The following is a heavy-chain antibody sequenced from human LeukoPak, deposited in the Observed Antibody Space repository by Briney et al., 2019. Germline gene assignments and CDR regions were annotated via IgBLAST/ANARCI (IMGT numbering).Heavy chain of an antibody. V-gene: IGHV4-39*01. D-gene: IGHD1-26*01. J-gene: IGHJ4*02. Sequence: SETLSLTCTVTGGSITRRSDYWGWIRQPPGKGLEWIGSIYYSGSTYYNPSFKSRVTISVDTSRNQFSLQLSHVTAADTAVYYCARNEPLLGTTGLNDFFDDWGQGSLVTVSS. CDR1: GGSITRRSDY. CDR2: IYYSGST. CDR3: ARNEPLLGTTGLNDFFDD.